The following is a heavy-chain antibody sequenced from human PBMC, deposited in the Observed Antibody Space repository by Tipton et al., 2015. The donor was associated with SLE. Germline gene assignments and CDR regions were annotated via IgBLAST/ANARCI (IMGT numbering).Heavy chain of an antibody. V-gene: IGHV1-18*01. CDR2: ISVYNGYT. J-gene: IGHJ4*02. Sequence: QLVQSGAEVKKPGASVKVSCKASGYTCIHKGISWVRQAPGQGLEFMGWISVYNGYTNYAQKFQGRVTLTTDTSTSTAYMELRSLRSDDTAVYYCARVVVGAFDYWGQGTLVTVSS. CDR1: GYTCIHKG. CDR3: ARVVVGAFDY. D-gene: IGHD2-15*01.